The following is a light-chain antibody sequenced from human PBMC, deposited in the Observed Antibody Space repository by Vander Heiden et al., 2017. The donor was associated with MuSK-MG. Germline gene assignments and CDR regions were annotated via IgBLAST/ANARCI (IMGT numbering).Light chain of an antibody. CDR1: QSISSY. V-gene: IGKV1-39*01. CDR3: QLSYCNPPLT. CDR2: AAS. Sequence: DIQMTQSPSSLSASVGDRVTITCRASQSISSYLNWYQQKRGKAPRLLIYAASSLQSGVPSRFSGSGYGTDFTLTISSLQPEDFAPYYCQLSYCNPPLTFGGGTKVEIK. J-gene: IGKJ4*01.